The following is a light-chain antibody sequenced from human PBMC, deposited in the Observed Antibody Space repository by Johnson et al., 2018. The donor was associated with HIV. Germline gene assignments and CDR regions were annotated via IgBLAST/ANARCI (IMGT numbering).Light chain of an antibody. V-gene: IGLV1-51*01. J-gene: IGLJ1*01. CDR1: SSNIGNNY. CDR2: DNN. Sequence: QSILTQPPSVSAAPVQKVTISCSGSSSNIGNNYVSWYQQLPGTAPKLLIYDNNKRPSGIPDRFSGSKSGTSATLGITGLRTGDEADFYCGTWDTSLSAFVFGTVTQVTV. CDR3: GTWDTSLSAFV.